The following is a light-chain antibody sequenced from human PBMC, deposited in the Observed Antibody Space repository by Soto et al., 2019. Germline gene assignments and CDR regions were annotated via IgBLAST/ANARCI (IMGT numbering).Light chain of an antibody. CDR2: GAS. J-gene: IGKJ1*01. CDR1: QSVSSN. Sequence: EIVMTQSPATLSVSPGERATLSCRASQSVSSNLAWYQQKPGQAPRLLIYGASTRATGIPARFSGSGSGTEFTLTISSPQSEDFAVYYCHQYNSWPRTFGQGTKVDIK. CDR3: HQYNSWPRT. V-gene: IGKV3-15*01.